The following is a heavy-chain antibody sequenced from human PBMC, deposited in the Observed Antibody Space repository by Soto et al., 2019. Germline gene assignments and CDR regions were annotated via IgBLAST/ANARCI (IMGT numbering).Heavy chain of an antibody. V-gene: IGHV4-39*01. D-gene: IGHD2-21*02. CDR3: ARNIVVVTARSPNWYFDL. CDR2: IYYSGST. Sequence: QLQLQESGPGLVKPSETLSLTCTVSGGSISSSSYYWGWIRQPPGKGLEWIGSIYYSGSTYYNPSLKSRVTISVDTSKNQCSLKLSSVTAADTAVYYCARNIVVVTARSPNWYFDLWGRGTLVTVSS. CDR1: GGSISSSSYY. J-gene: IGHJ2*01.